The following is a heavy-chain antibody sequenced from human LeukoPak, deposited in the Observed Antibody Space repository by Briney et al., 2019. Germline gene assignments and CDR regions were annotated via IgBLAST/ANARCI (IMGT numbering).Heavy chain of an antibody. Sequence: SETLSLTCTVSGGSISSSSYYWGWVRQPPEKGLEWIGSIYYSGSTYYNPSLKSRITISVDTSKNQFSLKLSSVTAADTAVYFCARRQVYYFDYWGQGTLVTVSS. CDR1: GGSISSSSYY. D-gene: IGHD6-6*01. CDR3: ARRQVYYFDY. CDR2: IYYSGST. J-gene: IGHJ4*02. V-gene: IGHV4-39*01.